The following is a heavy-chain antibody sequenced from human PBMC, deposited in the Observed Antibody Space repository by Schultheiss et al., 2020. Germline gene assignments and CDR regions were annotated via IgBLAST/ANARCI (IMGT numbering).Heavy chain of an antibody. CDR2: INHSGST. CDR3: ARGGTAHARVYSSWYVHYYYGMDV. V-gene: IGHV4-34*01. D-gene: IGHD6-13*01. J-gene: IGHJ6*04. Sequence: SETLSLTCAVYGGSFSGYYWSWIRQPPGKGLEWIGEINHSGSTNYNPSLKSRVTISVDTSKNQFSLKLSSVTAADTAVYYCARGGTAHARVYSSWYVHYYYGMDVWGKGTTVTVSS. CDR1: GGSFSGYY.